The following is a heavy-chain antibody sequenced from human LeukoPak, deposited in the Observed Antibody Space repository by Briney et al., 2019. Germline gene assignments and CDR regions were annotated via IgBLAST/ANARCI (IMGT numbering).Heavy chain of an antibody. CDR1: WYSLSRGYD. Sequence: SDPLSHICSVSWYSLSRGYDWGSIRQPPGKGLEWICSIYYSGSTYYNPSLKTRITISVDTSKNQFSLKLSSVTAADTAVYYCARVRYYYDSSGYTSVDYWGQGTLVTVSS. J-gene: IGHJ4*02. CDR3: ARVRYYYDSSGYTSVDY. D-gene: IGHD3-22*01. V-gene: IGHV4-38-2*02. CDR2: IYYSGST.